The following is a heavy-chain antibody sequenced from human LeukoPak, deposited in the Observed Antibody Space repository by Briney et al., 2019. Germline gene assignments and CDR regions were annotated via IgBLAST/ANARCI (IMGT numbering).Heavy chain of an antibody. Sequence: GGSLRLSCATSEFTFSAYAMHRIRQAPGRGLEWVAFVRYGGNIKYYADSVKGRFTISRDNSKNALYLQMNSLRPEDTAVYYYAKDLGTEYNIFDYWGQGTLVTVSS. V-gene: IGHV3-30*02. D-gene: IGHD3-9*01. CDR3: AKDLGTEYNIFDY. CDR2: VRYGGNIK. J-gene: IGHJ4*02. CDR1: EFTFSAYA.